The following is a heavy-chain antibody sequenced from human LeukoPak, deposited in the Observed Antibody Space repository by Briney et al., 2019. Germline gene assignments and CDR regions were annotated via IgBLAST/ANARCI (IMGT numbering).Heavy chain of an antibody. J-gene: IGHJ4*02. D-gene: IGHD1-1*01. Sequence: ASVKVSCKASGYSFTTYGFSWVRQAPGQGLEWMGRISAYNGNTNYAQRLQGRVTMTTDTSTSTVYMELRSLRSDDTAVYYCARDKNWKPDYWGQGTLVTVSS. CDR3: ARDKNWKPDY. CDR2: ISAYNGNT. CDR1: GYSFTTYG. V-gene: IGHV1-18*01.